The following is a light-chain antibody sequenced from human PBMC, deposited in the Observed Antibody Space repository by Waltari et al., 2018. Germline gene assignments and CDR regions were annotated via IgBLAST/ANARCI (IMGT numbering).Light chain of an antibody. CDR2: ASS. J-gene: IGKJ1*01. V-gene: IGKV1-39*01. Sequence: DIQMTQSPSSLSTSLGDRVTISCRASQSITIYLNWYHQKPGKAPELLIYASSHLQSGVPSRFSGSGSGTDFTLTISSMQPEDFGNYYCQQTDSTPLTFGQGTKVEIK. CDR1: QSITIY. CDR3: QQTDSTPLT.